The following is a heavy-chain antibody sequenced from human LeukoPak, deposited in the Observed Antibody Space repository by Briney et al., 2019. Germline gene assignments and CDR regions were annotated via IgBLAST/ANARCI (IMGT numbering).Heavy chain of an antibody. CDR2: ISSNGGST. Sequence: GGSLRLSCAASGFTFSSYAMHWVRQAPGKGLEYVSAISSNGGSTYYANSVKGRFTISRDNSKNTLYLQMGSLRAEDMAVYCCARAGDDYVWGSYRYRAFDIWGQGTMVTVSS. CDR1: GFTFSSYA. V-gene: IGHV3-64*01. CDR3: ARAGDDYVWGSYRYRAFDI. D-gene: IGHD3-16*02. J-gene: IGHJ3*02.